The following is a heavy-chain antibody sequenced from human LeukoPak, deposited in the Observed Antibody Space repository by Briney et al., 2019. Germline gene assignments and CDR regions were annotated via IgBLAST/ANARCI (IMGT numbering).Heavy chain of an antibody. CDR3: ARGLGSGWYPYFDY. V-gene: IGHV4-34*01. CDR1: SESFNGYY. Sequence: SETLSLTCAVYSESFNGYYWTWIRQPPGKGLEWIGEISHTGSTISNPSLKSRVTISVDTSDNQFPLRLNSVTAADTAVYYCARGLGSGWYPYFDYWGQGMVVTVSS. J-gene: IGHJ4*02. CDR2: ISHTGST. D-gene: IGHD6-19*01.